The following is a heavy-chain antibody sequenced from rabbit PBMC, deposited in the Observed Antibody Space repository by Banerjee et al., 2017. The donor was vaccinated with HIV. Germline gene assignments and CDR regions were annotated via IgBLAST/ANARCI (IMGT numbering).Heavy chain of an antibody. CDR3: ARGYSGKIYHRL. D-gene: IGHD7-1*01. CDR2: IYTGGSGDT. V-gene: IGHV1S45*01. Sequence: QEQLEESGGDLVKPEGSLTLTCTASGFSFSSGYDMCWVRQAPGKGLEWIACIYTGGSGDTHYASWAKGRLTISKASSTTVTLQMTSLTAADTATYFCARGYSGKIYHRLWGPGTLVTVS. CDR1: GFSFSSGYD. J-gene: IGHJ6*01.